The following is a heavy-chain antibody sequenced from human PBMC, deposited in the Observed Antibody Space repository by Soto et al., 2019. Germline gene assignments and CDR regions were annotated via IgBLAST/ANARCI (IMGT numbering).Heavy chain of an antibody. CDR3: ARDVVEMATPNNVYYYYGMDV. J-gene: IGHJ6*02. Sequence: PSETLSLTCTVSGGSISSGGYYWSWIRQHPGKGLEWIGYIYYSGSTYYNPSLKSRVTISVDTSKNQFSLKLSSVTAADTAVYYCARDVVEMATPNNVYYYYGMDVWGQGTTVTVSS. V-gene: IGHV4-31*02. CDR1: GGSISSGGYY. D-gene: IGHD2-2*01. CDR2: IYYSGST.